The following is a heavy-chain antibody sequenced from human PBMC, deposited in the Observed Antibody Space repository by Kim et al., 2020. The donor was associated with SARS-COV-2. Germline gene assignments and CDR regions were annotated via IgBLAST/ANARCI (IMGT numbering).Heavy chain of an antibody. CDR3: ARVTGSGSYYVLGYFDY. Sequence: GGSLRLSCAAPGFTFSSYAMHWVRQAPGKGLEYVSAISSNGGSTYYANSVKGRFTISRDNSKNTLYLQMGSLRAEDMAVYYCARVTGSGSYYVLGYFDYWGQGTLVTVSS. CDR2: ISSNGGST. CDR1: GFTFSSYA. V-gene: IGHV3-64*01. J-gene: IGHJ4*02. D-gene: IGHD1-26*01.